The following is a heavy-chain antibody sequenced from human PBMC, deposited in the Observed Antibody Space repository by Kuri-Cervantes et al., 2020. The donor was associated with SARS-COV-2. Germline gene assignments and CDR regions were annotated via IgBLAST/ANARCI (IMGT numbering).Heavy chain of an antibody. J-gene: IGHJ1*01. D-gene: IGHD3-3*01. CDR2: IYTSGST. CDR3: ARGLFGPTNAEYFKH. V-gene: IGHV4-61*09. Sequence: LRLSCTVAGGSISSGSNYWSWIRQPAGKGLEWIGYIYTSGSTNYNPSLKSRVTISVDTSKNQLSLKLSSVTAADTAVYYFARGLFGPTNAEYFKHWGQGTLVTVSS. CDR1: GGSISSGSNY.